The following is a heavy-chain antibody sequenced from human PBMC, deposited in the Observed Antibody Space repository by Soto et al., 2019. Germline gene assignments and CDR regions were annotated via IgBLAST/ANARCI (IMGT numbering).Heavy chain of an antibody. D-gene: IGHD3-22*01. CDR3: AIASYDSSGYYLDYYYGMDV. Sequence: PSETLSLTCTVSGGSISSGDYYWSWIRQPPGKGLEWIGYIYYSGSTYYNPSLKSRVTISVDTSKNQFSLKLSSVTAADTAVYYCAIASYDSSGYYLDYYYGMDVWGQGTTVTVSS. J-gene: IGHJ6*02. V-gene: IGHV4-30-4*01. CDR2: IYYSGST. CDR1: GGSISSGDYY.